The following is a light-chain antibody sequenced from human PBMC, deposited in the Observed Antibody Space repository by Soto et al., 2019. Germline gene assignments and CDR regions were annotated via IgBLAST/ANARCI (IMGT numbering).Light chain of an antibody. CDR1: QSITTH. CDR3: QQYNTWHRT. J-gene: IGKJ1*01. Sequence: IVMTQSPGTLSLSAGDRATLSCRASQSITTHLAWYQQRPGQAPRLLIYHSSTRATGVPTRFSGSGSGTDFTLTINSLQSEDIAVYYCQQYNTWHRTFGQGTKVAIK. CDR2: HSS. V-gene: IGKV3-15*01.